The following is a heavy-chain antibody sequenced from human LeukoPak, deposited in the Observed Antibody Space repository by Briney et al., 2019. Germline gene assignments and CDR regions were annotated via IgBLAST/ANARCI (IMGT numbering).Heavy chain of an antibody. CDR2: ISGSGGST. D-gene: IGHD6-13*01. V-gene: IGHV3-23*01. CDR1: AFIFSGHW. Sequence: GGSLRLSCEGSAFIFSGHWMNWVRQAPGKGLEWVSAISGSGGSTYYADSVKGRFTISRDNSKNTLYLQMNSLRAEDTAVYYCAKVGSSSWHFDYWGQGTLVTVSS. CDR3: AKVGSSSWHFDY. J-gene: IGHJ4*02.